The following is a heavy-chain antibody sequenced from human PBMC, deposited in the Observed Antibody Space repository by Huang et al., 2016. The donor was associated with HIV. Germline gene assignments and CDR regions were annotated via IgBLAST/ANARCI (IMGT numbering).Heavy chain of an antibody. Sequence: QVQLVQSGAEVKKPGASVKVSCKASGYTFSSFGISWVRQAPGQGLEWVGWVSVYNGNTKFAQKFQGRLTMTTYTSTSLRSDDTAVYYCARGGGIQLWLLGYYYMDVWGNGTTVTVSS. V-gene: IGHV1-18*01. CDR2: VSVYNGNT. CDR3: ARGGGIQLWLLGYYYMDV. D-gene: IGHD5-18*01. CDR1: GYTFSSFG. J-gene: IGHJ6*03.